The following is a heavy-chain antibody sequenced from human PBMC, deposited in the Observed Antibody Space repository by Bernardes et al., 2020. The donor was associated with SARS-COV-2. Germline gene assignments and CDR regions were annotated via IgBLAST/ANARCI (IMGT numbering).Heavy chain of an antibody. CDR3: ARDQDGSIFGVVRAFDI. CDR2: IYYSGST. CDR1: GGSISSSSYY. V-gene: IGHV4-39*07. J-gene: IGHJ3*02. Sequence: ETLSLTCTVSGGSISSSSYYWGWIRQPPGKGLEWIGSIYYSGSTYYNPSLKSRVTISVDTSKNQFSLKLSSVTAADTAVYYCARDQDGSIFGVVRAFDIWGQGTMVTVSS. D-gene: IGHD3-3*01.